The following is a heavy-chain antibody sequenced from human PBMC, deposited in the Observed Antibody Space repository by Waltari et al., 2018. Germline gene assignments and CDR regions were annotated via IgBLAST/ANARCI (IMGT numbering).Heavy chain of an antibody. D-gene: IGHD3-3*01. V-gene: IGHV4-34*01. Sequence: QVQLQQWGAGLLKPSETLSLTCAVYGGSFSGYYWSWIRQPPGKGLEWIGEINHSGSTNCNPSLKSRVTISVDTTKNQFSLKLSSVTAADTAVYYCARSLITIFGVAQYYFDYWGQGTLVTVSS. CDR2: INHSGST. J-gene: IGHJ4*02. CDR3: ARSLITIFGVAQYYFDY. CDR1: GGSFSGYY.